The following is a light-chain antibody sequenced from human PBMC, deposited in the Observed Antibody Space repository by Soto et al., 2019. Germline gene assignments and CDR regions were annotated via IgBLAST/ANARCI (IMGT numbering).Light chain of an antibody. V-gene: IGLV2-14*01. CDR3: SSYTSSSTRV. CDR1: SSAVGGYNY. CDR2: DVS. Sequence: SALAQPSSVSGSSGQSITISCTGNSSAVGGYNYVSWYQQHPGKAPKLMIYDVSNRPSGVSNRFSGSKSGNTASLTISGLQAEDEADYYCSSYTSSSTRVFGTGTKVTVL. J-gene: IGLJ1*01.